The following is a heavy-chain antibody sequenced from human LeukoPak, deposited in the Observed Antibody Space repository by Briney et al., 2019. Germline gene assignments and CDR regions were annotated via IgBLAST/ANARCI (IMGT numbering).Heavy chain of an antibody. CDR2: ITTSSSNT. V-gene: IGHV3-21*01. CDR3: TRDQYYYDSSGYYIYDY. CDR1: GFTFSSYS. J-gene: IGHJ4*02. D-gene: IGHD3-22*01. Sequence: PGGSLRLSCAASGFTFSSYSMNWVRQAPRKGLEWVSSITTSSSNTYYADSVKGRFTISRDNARNSLYLQMNSLRAEDTAVYYCTRDQYYYDSSGYYIYDYWGQGTLVTVSS.